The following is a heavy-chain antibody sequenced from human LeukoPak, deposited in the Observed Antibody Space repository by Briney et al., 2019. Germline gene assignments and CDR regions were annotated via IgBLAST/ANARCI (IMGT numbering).Heavy chain of an antibody. CDR3: AKDGLVPAAPGWFDP. CDR2: IRYDGSNK. V-gene: IGHV3-30*02. Sequence: GGSLRLSCAASGFTFSSYGMHWVRQAPGKGLEWVAFIRYDGSNKYHADSVKGRFTISRDNSKDTLYLQMNSLRAEDTAVYYCAKDGLVPAAPGWFDPWGQGTLVTVSS. J-gene: IGHJ5*02. CDR1: GFTFSSYG. D-gene: IGHD2-2*01.